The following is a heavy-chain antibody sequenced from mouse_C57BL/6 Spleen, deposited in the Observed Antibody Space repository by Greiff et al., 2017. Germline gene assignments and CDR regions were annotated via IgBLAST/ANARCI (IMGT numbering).Heavy chain of an antibody. V-gene: IGHV5-4*01. CDR3: ARDPLITTVDGAMDY. CDR2: ISDGGSYT. J-gene: IGHJ4*01. D-gene: IGHD1-1*01. CDR1: GFTFSSYA. Sequence: EVMLVESGGGLVKPGGSLKLSCAASGFTFSSYAMSWVRQTPEKRLEWVATISDGGSYTYYPDNVKGRFTISRDNAKNNLYLQMSHLKSEDTAMYYCARDPLITTVDGAMDYWGQGTSVTVSS.